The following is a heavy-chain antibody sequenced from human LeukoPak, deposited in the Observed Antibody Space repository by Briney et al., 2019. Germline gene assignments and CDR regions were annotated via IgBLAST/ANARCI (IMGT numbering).Heavy chain of an antibody. CDR1: GYTFTGYY. D-gene: IGHD1-14*01. Sequence: ASVKVSCKASGYTFTGYYMHWVRQAPGQGLEWMGWINPNSGGTNYAQKLQGRVTMTRDTSISTAYMELNRLSSDDTAVYYCARDQGTLAYFDYWGQGTLVTVSS. V-gene: IGHV1-2*02. CDR3: ARDQGTLAYFDY. J-gene: IGHJ4*02. CDR2: INPNSGGT.